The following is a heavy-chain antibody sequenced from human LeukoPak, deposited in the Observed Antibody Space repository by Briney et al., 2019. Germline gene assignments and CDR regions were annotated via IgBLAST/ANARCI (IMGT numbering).Heavy chain of an antibody. V-gene: IGHV4-34*01. CDR2: INHSGST. CDR3: ARGSWFGYSYGYWY. J-gene: IGHJ4*02. D-gene: IGHD5-18*01. Sequence: PSETLSLTCAVYGGSFSGYYWGWIRQPPGKGLEWIGEINHSGSTNYNPSLKSRVTISVDTSKNQFSLKLSSVTAADTAVYYCARGSWFGYSYGYWYWGQGTLVTVSS. CDR1: GGSFSGYY.